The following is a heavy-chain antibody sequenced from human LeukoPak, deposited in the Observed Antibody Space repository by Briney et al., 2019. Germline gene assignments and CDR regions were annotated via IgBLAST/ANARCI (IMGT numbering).Heavy chain of an antibody. D-gene: IGHD3-3*01. CDR1: GYTFSGYY. V-gene: IGHV1-2*02. Sequence: ASVKVSCKASGYTFSGYYIHWLRQASGQGLEWMGWINPNGGGTKYEQNFQGRVTMTRDTSINTAYMELTRLRSDDTAVYYCARVGVTIFGVITPFYFDYWGQGTLVTVSS. J-gene: IGHJ4*02. CDR3: ARVGVTIFGVITPFYFDY. CDR2: INPNGGGT.